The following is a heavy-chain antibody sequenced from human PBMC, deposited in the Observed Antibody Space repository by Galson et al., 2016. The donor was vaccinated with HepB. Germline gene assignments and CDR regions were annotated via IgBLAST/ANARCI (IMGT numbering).Heavy chain of an antibody. CDR1: GGSISSYY. J-gene: IGHJ4*02. D-gene: IGHD6-25*01. V-gene: IGHV4-59*01. Sequence: ETLSLTCTVSGGSISSYYWSWIRQPPGKGLEWIGYIYDSGSTKYNPSLKSRVTVSVDTSKNHFSLKLTSVTAADTALYYCARQYRGGPSDYWGQGTLVIVSS. CDR3: ARQYRGGPSDY. CDR2: IYDSGST.